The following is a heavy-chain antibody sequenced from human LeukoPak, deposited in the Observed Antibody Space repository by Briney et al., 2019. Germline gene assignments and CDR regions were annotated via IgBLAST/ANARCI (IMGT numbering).Heavy chain of an antibody. CDR2: ISWNSGSI. CDR1: GFTFDDYA. Sequence: GGSLRLSCAASGFTFDDYAMHWVRQAPGKGLEWVSGISWNSGSIGYADSVKGRFTISRDNAKNSLYLQMNSLRAEDTALYYCAKGRGDYYDSSGYWTVDYWGQGTLVTVSS. D-gene: IGHD3-22*01. CDR3: AKGRGDYYDSSGYWTVDY. V-gene: IGHV3-9*01. J-gene: IGHJ4*02.